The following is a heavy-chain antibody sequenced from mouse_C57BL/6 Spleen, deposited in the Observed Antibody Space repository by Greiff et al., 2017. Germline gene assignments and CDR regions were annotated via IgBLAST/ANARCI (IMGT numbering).Heavy chain of an antibody. Sequence: VQLQQPGAELVKPGASVKLSCKASGYTFTSYWMHWVKQRPGRGLELIGRIDPNSGGTKYNEQFKSKATLTVDKPSSTADMQLSSLTSADSAVYYGARRYDYDGAWFAYWGQGTLVTVSA. CDR1: GYTFTSYW. CDR2: IDPNSGGT. CDR3: ARRYDYDGAWFAY. J-gene: IGHJ3*01. D-gene: IGHD2-4*01. V-gene: IGHV1-72*01.